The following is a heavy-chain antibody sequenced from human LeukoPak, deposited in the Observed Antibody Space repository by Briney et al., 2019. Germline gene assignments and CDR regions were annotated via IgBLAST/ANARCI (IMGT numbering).Heavy chain of an antibody. D-gene: IGHD4-23*01. V-gene: IGHV1-18*01. Sequence: ASVKVSCKASGYTSTNYGISWVRQAPGQGLEWMGWISINRGNTNYAQKFQGRVSMTTDTSTSTAYMELRGLRSDDTAMYYCARDVGNTAADSLDPWGQGTLVTVSS. CDR2: ISINRGNT. CDR3: ARDVGNTAADSLDP. CDR1: GYTSTNYG. J-gene: IGHJ5*02.